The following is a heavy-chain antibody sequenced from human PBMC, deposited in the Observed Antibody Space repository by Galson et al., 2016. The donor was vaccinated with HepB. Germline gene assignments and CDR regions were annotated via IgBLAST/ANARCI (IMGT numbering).Heavy chain of an antibody. Sequence: SVKVSCKASGYTFTRYGISWVRQAPGQGLEWMGWISTYTGYTVSAQHLQGRVTMTTDTSTSTAYMELRNLRSDDTAVYYCARNGTYSLTDFWGQGTLVTVSS. J-gene: IGHJ4*02. D-gene: IGHD1-26*01. CDR2: ISTYTGYT. V-gene: IGHV1-18*01. CDR3: ARNGTYSLTDF. CDR1: GYTFTRYG.